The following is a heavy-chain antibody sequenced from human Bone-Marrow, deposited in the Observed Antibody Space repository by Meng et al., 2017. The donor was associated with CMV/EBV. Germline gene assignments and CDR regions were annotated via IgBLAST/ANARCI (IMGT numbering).Heavy chain of an antibody. CDR3: ARASLVGATPVDY. D-gene: IGHD1-26*01. CDR1: GGSISSYY. J-gene: IGHJ4*02. CDR2: IYYSGST. Sequence: SETLSLTCTVSGGSISSYYWSWIRQPPGKGLEWIGYIYYSGSTNYNPSLKSRVTISVDTSKNQFSLKLSSVTAADTAVYYCARASLVGATPVDYWGQGTLVTVSS. V-gene: IGHV4-59*01.